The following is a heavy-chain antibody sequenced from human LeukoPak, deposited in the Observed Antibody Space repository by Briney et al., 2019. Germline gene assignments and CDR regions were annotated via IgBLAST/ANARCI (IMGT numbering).Heavy chain of an antibody. Sequence: PGGSLRLSCAASGFTFSSYGMHWVRQAPGKGLEWVAVISYDGSNKYYADSVKGRFTISRDDARDSLHLQMNSLRAEDTAVYYCARDPYYLPGYWGQGTLVTVAS. V-gene: IGHV3-30*03. D-gene: IGHD3-10*01. CDR2: ISYDGSNK. CDR3: ARDPYYLPGY. CDR1: GFTFSSYG. J-gene: IGHJ4*02.